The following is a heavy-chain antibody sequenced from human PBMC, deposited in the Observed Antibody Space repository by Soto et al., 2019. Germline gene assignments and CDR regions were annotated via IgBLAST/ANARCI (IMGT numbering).Heavy chain of an antibody. J-gene: IGHJ4*02. CDR1: GGSISSYY. CDR2: IYYSGST. Sequence: SETXSLTCTVSGGSISSYYWSWIRQPPGKGLEWIGYIYYSGSTNYNPSLKSRVTISVDTSKNQFSLMLSSVTAADTAVYYCARRYASCIDYWGEGTLVTVSS. D-gene: IGHD2-2*01. V-gene: IGHV4-59*08. CDR3: ARRYASCIDY.